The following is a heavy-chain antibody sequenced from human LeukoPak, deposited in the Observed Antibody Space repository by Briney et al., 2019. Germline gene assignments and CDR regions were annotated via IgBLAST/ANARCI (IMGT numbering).Heavy chain of an antibody. D-gene: IGHD3-22*01. CDR1: GFTFSSYS. Sequence: GGSLRLSCAASGFTFSSYSMNWVRQAPGKGLEWVSSISSSSSYIYYADSVKGRFTISRDNAKNSLYLQMNSLRAEVTAVYYCAKGTMDGGQYYYDSSGGQGTLVTVSS. CDR3: AKGTMDGGQYYYDSS. J-gene: IGHJ4*02. V-gene: IGHV3-21*04. CDR2: ISSSSSYI.